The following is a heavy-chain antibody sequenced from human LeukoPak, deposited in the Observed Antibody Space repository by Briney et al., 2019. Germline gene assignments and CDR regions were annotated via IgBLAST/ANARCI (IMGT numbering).Heavy chain of an antibody. CDR2: IYYSGST. CDR1: GGSISSSGYY. D-gene: IGHD3-22*01. V-gene: IGHV4-39*01. Sequence: PSETLSLTCTVSGGSISSSGYYWGWIRQPPGKGLEWIGSIYYSGSTDYNPSLKSRVTISVDTSKNQFSLKLSFVTAADTAVYYYASAGYGGSSGYYYENWFDPWGQGTLVTVSS. J-gene: IGHJ5*02. CDR3: ASAGYGGSSGYYYENWFDP.